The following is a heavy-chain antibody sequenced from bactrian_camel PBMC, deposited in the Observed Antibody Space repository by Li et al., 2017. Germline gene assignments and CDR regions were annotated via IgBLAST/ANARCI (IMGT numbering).Heavy chain of an antibody. CDR1: GFTFSASW. J-gene: IGHJ4*01. D-gene: IGHD1*01. V-gene: IGHV3S25*01. CDR3: VRDLLGAED. Sequence: QLVESGGGLVQPGGSLRLSRAASGFTFSASWMSWVRQAPGKGLEWVSRLSSDSGITQYSDSVKGRFTISRDNPKNTVFLQMNSLKPEDTAVYYCVRDLLGAEDWGQGTQVTVS. CDR2: LSSDSGIT.